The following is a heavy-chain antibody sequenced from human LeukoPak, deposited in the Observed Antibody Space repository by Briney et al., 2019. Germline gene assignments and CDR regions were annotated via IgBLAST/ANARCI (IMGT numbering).Heavy chain of an antibody. Sequence: PSETLSLTCTVSAGSISSYYWSWIRQPAGKGLEWIGRIYTSGSTNYNPSLKSRVPISVDKSKNQFSLKLSSVTAAHTAVYYCARGLVGTTGEQNWFDPWGQGTLVTVSS. D-gene: IGHD1-26*01. J-gene: IGHJ5*02. CDR3: ARGLVGTTGEQNWFDP. V-gene: IGHV4-4*07. CDR1: AGSISSYY. CDR2: IYTSGST.